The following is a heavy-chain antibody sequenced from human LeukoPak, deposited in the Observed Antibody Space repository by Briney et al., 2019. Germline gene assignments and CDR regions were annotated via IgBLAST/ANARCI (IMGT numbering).Heavy chain of an antibody. CDR2: ISGSGGST. J-gene: IGHJ3*02. V-gene: IGHV3-23*01. Sequence: PGGSLRLSCAASGFTFSSYAMSWVRQAPGKGLEWVSAISGSGGSTYYADSVKGRFTISRDNSKNTLYLQMNSLRAEDTAVYYCALGYSYGPNAFDIWGQGTMVTVSS. CDR3: ALGYSYGPNAFDI. D-gene: IGHD5-18*01. CDR1: GFTFSSYA.